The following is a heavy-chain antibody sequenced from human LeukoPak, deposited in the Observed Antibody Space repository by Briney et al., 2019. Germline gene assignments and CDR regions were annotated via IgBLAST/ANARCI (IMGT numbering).Heavy chain of an antibody. D-gene: IGHD3-22*01. V-gene: IGHV3-7*03. Sequence: GGSLRLSCEASGFVFGHSWMSWVRQAPGKGLVWVANINLDGSEINYLDSLTGRLTISRDNAKDSLYLQMNGLRAEDTAVYFCVRDRGYSTFDYWGQGTLVTVSS. CDR2: INLDGSEI. J-gene: IGHJ4*02. CDR1: GFVFGHSW. CDR3: VRDRGYSTFDY.